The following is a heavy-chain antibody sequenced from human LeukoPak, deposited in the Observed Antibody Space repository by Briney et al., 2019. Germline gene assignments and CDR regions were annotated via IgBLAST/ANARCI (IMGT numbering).Heavy chain of an antibody. CDR3: ARDSVANYYYYYMDV. CDR2: IYTSGST. CDR1: GGSISSGSYY. D-gene: IGHD1-1*01. V-gene: IGHV4-61*02. Sequence: PSETLSLTCTVSGGSISSGSYYWSWIRQPAGKGLEWIGRIYTSGSTNYNPSLKSRVTISVDTSKNQFSLKLSSVTAADTAVYYRARDSVANYYYYYMDVWGKGTTVTISS. J-gene: IGHJ6*03.